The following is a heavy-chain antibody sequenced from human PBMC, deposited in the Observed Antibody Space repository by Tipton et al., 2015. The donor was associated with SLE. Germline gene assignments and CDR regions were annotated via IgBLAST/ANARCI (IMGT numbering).Heavy chain of an antibody. J-gene: IGHJ4*02. D-gene: IGHD2-2*01. CDR2: ISGSGGST. CDR3: AKGGTYCSSTSCPWNY. V-gene: IGHV3-23*01. Sequence: SLRLSCAASGFTFSSYAMSWVRQAPGKGREWVSAISGSGGSTYYADSVKGRFTISRDNSKNTLYLQMNSLRAEDTAVYYCAKGGTYCSSTSCPWNYWGQGTLVTVSS. CDR1: GFTFSSYA.